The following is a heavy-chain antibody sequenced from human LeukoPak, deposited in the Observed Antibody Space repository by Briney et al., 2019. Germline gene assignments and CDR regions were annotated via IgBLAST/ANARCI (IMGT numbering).Heavy chain of an antibody. D-gene: IGHD3-10*01. CDR2: MNPNSGNT. CDR1: GYTFTSYD. CDR3: ARGLHYYGSGSYHRYYYMDV. V-gene: IGHV1-8*01. J-gene: IGHJ6*03. Sequence: ASVKVSCKASGYTFTSYDINWVRQATGQGLEWMGWMNPNSGNTGYAQKFQGRVTMTRNTSISTAYMELSSLRSEDTAVYYCARGLHYYGSGSYHRYYYMDVWGKGTTVTISS.